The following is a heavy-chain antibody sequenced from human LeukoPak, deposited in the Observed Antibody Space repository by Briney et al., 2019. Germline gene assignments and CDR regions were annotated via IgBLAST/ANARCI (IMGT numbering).Heavy chain of an antibody. J-gene: IGHJ4*02. Sequence: GGSPRLSCAASGFTFSNAWMNWVRQAPGKGLEWVSATSGSGGSTYYADSVKGRFTISRDNSKNTLYLQMNSLRAEDTAVYYCAKDLKWLVQIYFDYWGQGTLVTVSS. D-gene: IGHD6-19*01. CDR1: GFTFSNAW. CDR2: TSGSGGST. CDR3: AKDLKWLVQIYFDY. V-gene: IGHV3-23*01.